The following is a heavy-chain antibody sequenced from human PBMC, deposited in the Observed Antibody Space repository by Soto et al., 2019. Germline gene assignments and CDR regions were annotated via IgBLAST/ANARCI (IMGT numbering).Heavy chain of an antibody. J-gene: IGHJ4*02. CDR3: AREEKQLSRYGGDFDY. V-gene: IGHV4-61*01. CDR1: DGSVNTGNYY. Sequence: QVQLQESGPGLVKPSETLSLTCSVSDGSVNTGNYYWSWIRQPPGKGLEWIWHIYYIGTTNYNPSLKSRVTISVDTSKNQFSLKVTSVTAADTAVYFCAREEKQLSRYGGDFDYWGQGILVTVSS. CDR2: IYYIGTT. D-gene: IGHD3-16*01.